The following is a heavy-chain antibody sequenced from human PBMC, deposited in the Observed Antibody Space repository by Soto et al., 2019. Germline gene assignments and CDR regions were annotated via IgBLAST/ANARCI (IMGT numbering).Heavy chain of an antibody. J-gene: IGHJ4*02. CDR3: AREVVTAFDS. D-gene: IGHD2-15*01. Sequence: QVQLVESGGGVVQPGRSLRLSCAASGFSFSSYGMHWVRQAPGKGLEWVAVIWYDGSNRYYADSVEGRFTISRDNSKNTLYLQMSSLRAGVTAVYYCAREVVTAFDSWGQGTLVTVSS. CDR1: GFSFSSYG. CDR2: IWYDGSNR. V-gene: IGHV3-33*01.